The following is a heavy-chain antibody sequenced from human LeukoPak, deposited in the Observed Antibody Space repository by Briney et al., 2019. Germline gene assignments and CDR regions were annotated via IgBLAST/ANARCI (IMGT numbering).Heavy chain of an antibody. CDR1: GGPFSSHA. Sequence: SVKVSCKASGGPFSSHAITWVRQAPGEGLEWMGRIIPALDIPNYAQNFQGRVTITADKSTNTAYLELRGLRSEDTAVYYCARFTTLVGATTWFFDYWGQGTLVTVSS. J-gene: IGHJ4*02. D-gene: IGHD1-26*01. CDR3: ARFTTLVGATTWFFDY. CDR2: IIPALDIP. V-gene: IGHV1-69*04.